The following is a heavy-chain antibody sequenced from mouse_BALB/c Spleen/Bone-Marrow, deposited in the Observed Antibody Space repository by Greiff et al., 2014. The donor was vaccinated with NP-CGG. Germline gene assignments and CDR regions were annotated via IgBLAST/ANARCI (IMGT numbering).Heavy chain of an antibody. J-gene: IGHJ2*01. Sequence: VQLQQSGAELVRSGASVKLSCTVSGFNIKDYYMNWVKQRPEQGLEWIGWIDPENGDTEYAPKLQGKATMTADTSSNTAYLQLSSLTSEDTGVYYCNADPITWGQGTTLTVSS. CDR2: IDPENGDT. CDR3: NADPIT. V-gene: IGHV14-4*02. CDR1: GFNIKDYY.